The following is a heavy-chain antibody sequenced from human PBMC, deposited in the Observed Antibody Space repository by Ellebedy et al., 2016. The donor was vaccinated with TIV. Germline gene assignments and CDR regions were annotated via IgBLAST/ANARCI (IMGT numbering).Heavy chain of an antibody. CDR3: ARAPTAIFAHFYYYYYDMDV. CDR1: GFTFSSYA. V-gene: IGHV3-23*01. D-gene: IGHD2-21*02. J-gene: IGHJ6*03. CDR2: ISGSGGST. Sequence: GGSLRLSXAASGFTFSSYAMSWVRQAPGRRLEWVSAISGSGGSTHYVDSVRGRFTISRDNSKNTPDLQMTSLRAEDTAVYYCARAPTAIFAHFYYYYYDMDVWGKGTTVTVSS.